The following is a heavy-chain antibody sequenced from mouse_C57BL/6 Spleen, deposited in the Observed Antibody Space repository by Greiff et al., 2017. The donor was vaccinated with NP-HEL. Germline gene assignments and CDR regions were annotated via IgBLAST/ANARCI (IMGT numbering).Heavy chain of an antibody. J-gene: IGHJ4*01. V-gene: IGHV2-6*03. CDR3: ASHYGSSYEYAMVY. CDR1: GFSLTSYG. D-gene: IGHD1-1*01. CDR2: IWSDGST. Sequence: VQLQESGPGLVAPSQSLSITCTVSGFSLTSYGVHWVRQPPGKGLEWLVVIWSDGSTTYNSALKSRLSISKDNSKSQVFLKMNSLQTDDTAMYYCASHYGSSYEYAMVYWGQGTSVTVSS.